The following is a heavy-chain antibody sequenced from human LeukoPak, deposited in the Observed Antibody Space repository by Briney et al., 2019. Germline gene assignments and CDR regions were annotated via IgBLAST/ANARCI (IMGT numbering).Heavy chain of an antibody. CDR2: TYSRSKRYN. D-gene: IGHD4/OR15-4a*01. J-gene: IGHJ4*02. V-gene: IGHV6-1*01. CDR3: AREQHDYGGESPFDY. Sequence: SQTLSLTCVVSGDRVSNNKAAWNWIRQSPLGGLEWLGRTYSRSKRYNDYAVSVKSRITINPDTSKNQFSLQLSSVPPEDTAVYYCAREQHDYGGESPFDYWGQGTLVTVSS. CDR1: GDRVSNNKAA.